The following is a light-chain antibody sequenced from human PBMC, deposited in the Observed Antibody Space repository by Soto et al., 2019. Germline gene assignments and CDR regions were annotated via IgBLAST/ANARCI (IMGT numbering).Light chain of an antibody. J-gene: IGKJ1*01. Sequence: TQPPSSLSASVGEKIIITCRASRDVGSDVSWYQQKPGQAPKLLIYAASNLYTGVPSRFSGSRSGTEFTLTISSLQPEDFASYYCLQDYGDSWTVGQGTKVDIK. CDR3: LQDYGDSWT. V-gene: IGKV1-6*01. CDR1: RDVGSD. CDR2: AAS.